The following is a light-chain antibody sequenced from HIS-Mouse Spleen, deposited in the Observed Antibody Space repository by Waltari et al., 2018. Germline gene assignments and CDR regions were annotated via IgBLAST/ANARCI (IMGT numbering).Light chain of an antibody. Sequence: QSALTQPASVSGSPGQSITISCTGTSSDVWSYNLVSRYQQHPGKAPKLMIYEGSKRPSGVSNRFSGSKSGNTASLTISGLQAEDEADYYCCSYAGSSTFVVFGGGTKLTVL. J-gene: IGLJ2*01. V-gene: IGLV2-23*01. CDR2: EGS. CDR1: SSDVWSYNL. CDR3: CSYAGSSTFVV.